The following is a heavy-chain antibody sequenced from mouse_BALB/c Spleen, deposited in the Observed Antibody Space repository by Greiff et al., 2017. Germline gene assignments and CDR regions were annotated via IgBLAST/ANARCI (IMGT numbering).Heavy chain of an antibody. V-gene: IGHV14-3*02. J-gene: IGHJ4*01. D-gene: IGHD2-2*01. CDR3: AHGYYDAMDY. CDR2: IDPANGNT. Sequence: VQLQQSGAELVKPGASVKLSCTASGFNIKDTYMHWVKQRPEQGLEWIGRIDPANGNTKYDPKFQGKATITADTSSNTAYLQLSSLTSEDTAVYYCAHGYYDAMDYWGQGTSVTVSS. CDR1: GFNIKDTY.